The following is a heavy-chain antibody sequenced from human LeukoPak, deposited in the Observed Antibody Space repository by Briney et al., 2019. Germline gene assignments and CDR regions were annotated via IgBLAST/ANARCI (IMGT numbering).Heavy chain of an antibody. CDR1: GGSFSGYY. J-gene: IGHJ6*02. Sequence: SETLSLTCAVYGGSFSGYYWSWIRQPPGKGLEWIGEINHSGSTNYNPSLKSRVTISVDTSKNQFSLKLSSVTAAGTAVYYCASIIVATPLYYYGMDVWGQGTTVTVSS. V-gene: IGHV4-34*01. CDR2: INHSGST. D-gene: IGHD5-12*01. CDR3: ASIIVATPLYYYGMDV.